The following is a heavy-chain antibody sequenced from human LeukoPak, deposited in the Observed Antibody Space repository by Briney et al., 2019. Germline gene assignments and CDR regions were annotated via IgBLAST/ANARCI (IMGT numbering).Heavy chain of an antibody. CDR2: ISGSGGST. CDR3: AKDISLSLTALFDP. J-gene: IGHJ5*02. D-gene: IGHD2/OR15-2a*01. Sequence: GGSLRLSCAASGFTFSSYAMSWVRQAPGKGLEWVSAISGSGGSTYYADSVKGRFTISRDNSKNTLYLQMNSLRAEDTALYYCAKDISLSLTALFDPWGQGTLVTGSS. CDR1: GFTFSSYA. V-gene: IGHV3-23*01.